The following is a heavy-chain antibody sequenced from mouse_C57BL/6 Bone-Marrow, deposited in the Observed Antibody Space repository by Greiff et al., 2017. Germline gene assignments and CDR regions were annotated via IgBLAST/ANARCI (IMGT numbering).Heavy chain of an antibody. V-gene: IGHV5-6*02. CDR3: AKHARLRPLDY. Sequence: EVMLVESGGDLVKPGGSLKLSCAATGFTFSSYGMSWVRQTPDKRLEWVATISSGGSYTYYPDSVKGRFTISRDNAKNTLYLQLSSLRSVDTAMYYFAKHARLRPLDYWGQGTTRTVSS. D-gene: IGHD2-4*01. CDR2: ISSGGSYT. J-gene: IGHJ2*01. CDR1: GFTFSSYG.